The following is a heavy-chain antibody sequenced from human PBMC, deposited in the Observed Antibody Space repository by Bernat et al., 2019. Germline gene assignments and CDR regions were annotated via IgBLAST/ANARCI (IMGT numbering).Heavy chain of an antibody. J-gene: IGHJ3*02. D-gene: IGHD4-4*01. Sequence: QGQLEESGGGVVQPGKSLRLSCATSGFNFKDFGMHWVRQAPGKGLEWVAVIWNDGKNTFYPDSVRGRFTISRDNSRNTLDLQVNSLRADDTAVYYCARGKGSDYKDAFDIWGQGQRSSSLQ. V-gene: IGHV3-33*01. CDR1: GFNFKDFG. CDR2: IWNDGKNT. CDR3: ARGKGSDYKDAFDI.